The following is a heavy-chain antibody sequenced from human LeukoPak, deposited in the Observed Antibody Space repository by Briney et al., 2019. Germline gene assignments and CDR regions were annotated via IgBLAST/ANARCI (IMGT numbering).Heavy chain of an antibody. CDR3: AKYPQVLLWFGELYY. CDR2: ISGSGGST. V-gene: IGHV3-23*01. J-gene: IGHJ4*02. D-gene: IGHD3-10*01. CDR1: GFTFSSYA. Sequence: GGSLRLSCEASGFTFSSYAMSWVRQAPGKGLEWVSAISGSGGSTYYADSVKGRFTISRDNSKNTLYLQMNSLRAEDTAVYYCAKYPQVLLWFGELYYWGQGTLVTVSS.